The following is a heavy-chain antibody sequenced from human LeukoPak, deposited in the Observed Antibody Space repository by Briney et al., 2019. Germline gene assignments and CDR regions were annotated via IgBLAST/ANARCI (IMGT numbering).Heavy chain of an antibody. Sequence: GESLNISCKASGYSFTTYWIGWVREMPGKGLEWMGIIFPGDSNTRYSPSFQGQVTISVDKSTNTAYLQWHNLKASDTAMYYCARLAVAIDWFDPWGQGTLVTVSS. V-gene: IGHV5-51*01. J-gene: IGHJ5*02. CDR3: ARLAVAIDWFDP. CDR1: GYSFTTYW. D-gene: IGHD6-19*01. CDR2: IFPGDSNT.